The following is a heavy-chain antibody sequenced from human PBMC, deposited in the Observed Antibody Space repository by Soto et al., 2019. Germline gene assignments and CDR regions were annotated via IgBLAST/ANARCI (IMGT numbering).Heavy chain of an antibody. CDR1: GYTFTSYG. D-gene: IGHD6-19*01. J-gene: IGHJ6*03. V-gene: IGHV1-18*01. CDR2: ISAYNGNT. CDR3: ATFRSIAEAEVYYYMDV. Sequence: ASVKVSCKASGYTFTSYGISWVRQAPGQGLEWMGWISAYNGNTNYAQKLQGRVTMTTDTSTSTAYMELRSLRSDDTAVYYCATFRSIAEAEVYYYMDVWGKGTTVTVSS.